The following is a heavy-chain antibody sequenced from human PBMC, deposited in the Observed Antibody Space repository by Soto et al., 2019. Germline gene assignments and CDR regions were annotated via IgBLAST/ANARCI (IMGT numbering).Heavy chain of an antibody. Sequence: GGSLRLSCAASGFTFSSYAMSWVRQAPGKGLEWVSAISASAASTYYADSVKGRFTISRDNSKNTPFLQVNSLRAEDTALYYCAKGGPYSSSSYDYWGQGTLVTVSS. CDR2: ISASAAST. D-gene: IGHD6-6*01. CDR3: AKGGPYSSSSYDY. V-gene: IGHV3-23*01. J-gene: IGHJ4*02. CDR1: GFTFSSYA.